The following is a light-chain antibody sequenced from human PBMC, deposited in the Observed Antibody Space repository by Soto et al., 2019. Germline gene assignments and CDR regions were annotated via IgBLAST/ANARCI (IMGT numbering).Light chain of an antibody. Sequence: QPVLTQSSSASASLGSSVTLTCTLCSGHSRSIIAWHQQQPGKAPRCLMQLEGSGSYNKGSGVPDRFSGSSAGADRYLTISNLHFEDGADYYCETWDGNTPKWVVGGGTELTVL. CDR1: SGHSRSI. CDR3: ETWDGNTPKWV. J-gene: IGLJ3*02. CDR2: LEGSGSY. V-gene: IGLV4-60*02.